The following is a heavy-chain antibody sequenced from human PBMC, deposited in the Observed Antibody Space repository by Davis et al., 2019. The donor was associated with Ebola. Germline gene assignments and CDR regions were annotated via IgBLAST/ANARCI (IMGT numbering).Heavy chain of an antibody. Sequence: GGSLRLSCAASGFTFSSYWMSWVRQAPGKGLEWVANIKQDGSEKYYVDSVKGRFTISRDNAKNSLYLQMNSLRAEDTAVYYCARITTVTPLGYFDYWGQGTLVTVSS. J-gene: IGHJ4*02. CDR1: GFTFSSYW. CDR3: ARITTVTPLGYFDY. CDR2: IKQDGSEK. D-gene: IGHD4-17*01. V-gene: IGHV3-7*01.